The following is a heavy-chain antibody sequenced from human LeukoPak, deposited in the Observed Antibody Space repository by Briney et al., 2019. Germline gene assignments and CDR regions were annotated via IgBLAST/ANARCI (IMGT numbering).Heavy chain of an antibody. CDR1: GFTFSSYS. CDR3: ARTGSIIVGGAFDI. CDR2: MSSSSSYI. V-gene: IGHV3-21*01. D-gene: IGHD3-22*01. Sequence: GGSLRLSCAASGFTFSSYSMNWVRQTPGKGLEWVSYMSSSSSYIYYADSVKGRFTISRDNAKNSLYLQMNSLRDEDTAVYYCARTGSIIVGGAFDIWGQGTMVTVSS. J-gene: IGHJ3*02.